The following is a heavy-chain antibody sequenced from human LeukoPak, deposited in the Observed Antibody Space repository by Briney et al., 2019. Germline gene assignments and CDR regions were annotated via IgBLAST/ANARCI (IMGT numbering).Heavy chain of an antibody. V-gene: IGHV3-21*01. CDR2: ISSSSSYI. J-gene: IGHJ2*01. D-gene: IGHD2-15*01. CDR1: GFTFSSYS. Sequence: PGGSLRLSCAASGFTFSSYSMNWVRQAPGKGLEWVSSISSSSSYIYYADSVRGRVTISRDNSKNTLYLQMNSLRTEDTAVYYCAKEVRYSWYFDLWGRGTLVTVSS. CDR3: AKEVRYSWYFDL.